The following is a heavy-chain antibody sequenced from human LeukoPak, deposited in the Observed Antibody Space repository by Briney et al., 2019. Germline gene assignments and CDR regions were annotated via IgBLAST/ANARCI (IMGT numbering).Heavy chain of an antibody. V-gene: IGHV1-18*01. CDR3: AREPPIFYGSATIAMDH. Sequence: SVKVSCKGSGYTFRRYCNSLLRQAPGQGLEWMGWINIYHGYTKYVQKFQDKVTINRNRSPRTAYMELRSLRSDHTAVYYCAREPPIFYGSATIAMDHWGQGTLVTVSS. CDR1: GYTFRRYC. D-gene: IGHD3-10*01. CDR2: INIYHGYT. J-gene: IGHJ4*02.